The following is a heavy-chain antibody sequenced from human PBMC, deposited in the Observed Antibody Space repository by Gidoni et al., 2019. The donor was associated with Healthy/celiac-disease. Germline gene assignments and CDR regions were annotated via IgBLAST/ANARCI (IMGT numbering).Heavy chain of an antibody. V-gene: IGHV3-30*18. J-gene: IGHJ4*02. CDR3: AKVDGSGSYYPDKEPFDY. Sequence: QVQLVESGEGAVQPGRALRLSSAGSGFTVSSYGMHWVRQEPGKGLEWVAVLPYHVSNKYYSDSVTGRFSISRDHSKNTLYLQMNSLRAEDTAVYYCAKVDGSGSYYPDKEPFDYWFQGTLVTVSS. CDR1: GFTVSSYG. D-gene: IGHD3-10*01. CDR2: LPYHVSNK.